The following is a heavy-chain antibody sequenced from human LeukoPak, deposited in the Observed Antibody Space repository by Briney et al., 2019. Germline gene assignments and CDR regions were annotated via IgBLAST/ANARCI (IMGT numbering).Heavy chain of an antibody. CDR2: IRSKANSYAT. CDR3: TSRGYYDSSGPYYYMDV. CDR1: GFTFSGSA. Sequence: GGSLRLSCAASGFTFSGSAMHWVRQASGKGLEWVGRIRSKANSYATAYAASVKGRVTISRDDSKNTAYLQMNSLKTEDTAVYYCTSRGYYDSSGPYYYMDVWGKGTTVTVSS. V-gene: IGHV3-73*01. J-gene: IGHJ6*03. D-gene: IGHD3-22*01.